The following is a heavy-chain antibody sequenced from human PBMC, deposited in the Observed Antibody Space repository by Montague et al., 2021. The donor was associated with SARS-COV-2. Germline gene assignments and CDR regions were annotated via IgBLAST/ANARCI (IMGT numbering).Heavy chain of an antibody. Sequence: SETLSLTCAVYGGSFSTSYWRWLRQPPGRGLEWIGEINHRGPTDSKSSLASRLSMSVDTSKNQFSLNLSSMTAEDTAVYFCSRTYRGTFDFWGQGILVTVSS. V-gene: IGHV4-34*01. D-gene: IGHD1-7*01. CDR2: INHRGPT. J-gene: IGHJ4*02. CDR3: SRTYRGTFDF. CDR1: GGSFSTSY.